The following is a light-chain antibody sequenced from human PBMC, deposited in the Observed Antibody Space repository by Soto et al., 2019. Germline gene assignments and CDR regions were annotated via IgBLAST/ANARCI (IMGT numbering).Light chain of an antibody. CDR1: ERLSSVY. Sequence: EIVLTQSPGTLSLSPGERATLSCRASERLSSVYLAWYQQRPGQPPRLLIYGASNRATGIPDGFSGSGSGTDFTLTISRLEPEDFAVYYCQQYGSSGTFGQGTKVDI. CDR2: GAS. V-gene: IGKV3-20*01. CDR3: QQYGSSGT. J-gene: IGKJ1*01.